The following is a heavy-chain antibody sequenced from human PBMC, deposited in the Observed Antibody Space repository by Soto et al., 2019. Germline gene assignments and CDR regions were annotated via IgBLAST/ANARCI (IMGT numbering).Heavy chain of an antibody. D-gene: IGHD2-8*01. CDR1: GYTLTELS. Sequence: ASVKVSCKVSGYTLTELSMHWVRQAPGKGLEWMGGFDPEDGETIYAQKFQGRVTMTEDTSTDTAYMELSSLRSEDTAAYYCATDSYCTNGVCYNYYYGMDVWGQGTTVTVSS. V-gene: IGHV1-24*01. J-gene: IGHJ6*02. CDR2: FDPEDGET. CDR3: ATDSYCTNGVCYNYYYGMDV.